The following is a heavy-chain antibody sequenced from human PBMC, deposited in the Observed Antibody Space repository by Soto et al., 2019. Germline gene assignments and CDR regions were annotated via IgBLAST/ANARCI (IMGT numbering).Heavy chain of an antibody. J-gene: IGHJ4*02. CDR1: GYTFTSYA. Sequence: ASVKVSCKASGYTFTSYAMHWVRQAPGQRLEWMGWINAGNGNTKYSQKFQGRVTITRDTSASTAYMELSSLRSEDTAMYYCATAFSCDWYTYYFDYWGQGPLVTVSS. D-gene: IGHD2-15*01. CDR3: ATAFSCDWYTYYFDY. V-gene: IGHV1-3*01. CDR2: INAGNGNT.